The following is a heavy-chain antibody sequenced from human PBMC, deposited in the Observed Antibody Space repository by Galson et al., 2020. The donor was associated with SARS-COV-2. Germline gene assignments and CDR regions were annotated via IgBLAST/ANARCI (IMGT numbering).Heavy chain of an antibody. Sequence: SQTLSLTCTVSGGSISSSSYYWGWIRQPPGKGLEWIGSIYYSGSTYYNPSLKSRVTISVDTSKNQFSLKLSSVTAADTAVYYCARDPSDYYYGSGSYYNAPYYYYYMDVWGQGTTVTVSS. D-gene: IGHD3-10*01. J-gene: IGHJ6*03. CDR3: ARDPSDYYYGSGSYYNAPYYYYYMDV. CDR1: GGSISSSSYY. V-gene: IGHV4-39*07. CDR2: IYYSGST.